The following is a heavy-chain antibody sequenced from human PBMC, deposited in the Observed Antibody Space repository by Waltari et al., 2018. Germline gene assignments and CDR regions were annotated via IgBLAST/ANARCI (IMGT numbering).Heavy chain of an antibody. CDR2: LNEGGDDK. J-gene: IGHJ5*02. CDR1: GFKFDDYS. Sequence: VRLVESGGGRVDPGGSLRLSCVGSGFKFDDYSMNWVRRAPGKGLEWVSSLNEGGDDKAYADTVEGRFTISRDNDKATLYLDMNDLRVDDTAVYYCARGKAFDPWGQGTRVNVSS. CDR3: ARGKAFDP. V-gene: IGHV3-21*06.